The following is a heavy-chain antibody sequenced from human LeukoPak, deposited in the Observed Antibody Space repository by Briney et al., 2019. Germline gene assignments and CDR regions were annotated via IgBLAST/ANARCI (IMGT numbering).Heavy chain of an antibody. CDR2: ISVGDTNK. V-gene: IGHV3-23*01. D-gene: IGHD3-10*01. CDR1: GFTFTTYA. J-gene: IGHJ3*01. CDR3: VRAPSGLIKGSYDF. Sequence: GGSLRLSCAASGFTFTTYAMTWVRQAPGKGLQWVSSISVGDTNKHYADSVKGRFTISRDSSRNTPYLQMNSLRAEDTAIYYCVRAPSGLIKGSYDFWGQGTLVTVAS.